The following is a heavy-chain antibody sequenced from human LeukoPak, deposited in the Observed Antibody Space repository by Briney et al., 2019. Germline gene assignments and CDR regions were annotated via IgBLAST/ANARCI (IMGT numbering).Heavy chain of an antibody. V-gene: IGHV3-30-3*01. D-gene: IGHD5-18*01. Sequence: GGSLRLSCAASGFTFSSYAMHWVRQAPGKGLEWVAVISYDGSNKYYADSVKSRFTISRDNSKNTLYLQMNSLRAEDTAVYYCARVDSYGYKSGDYWGQGTLVTVSS. CDR1: GFTFSSYA. CDR3: ARVDSYGYKSGDY. CDR2: ISYDGSNK. J-gene: IGHJ4*02.